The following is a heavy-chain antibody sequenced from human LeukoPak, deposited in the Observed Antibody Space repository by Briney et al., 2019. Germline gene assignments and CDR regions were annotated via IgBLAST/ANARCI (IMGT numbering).Heavy chain of an antibody. J-gene: IGHJ3*02. CDR1: GGSISSSSYY. CDR2: IYYSGST. D-gene: IGHD3-10*01. V-gene: IGHV4-39*07. Sequence: PSETLSLTCTVSGGSISSSSYYWGWIRQPPGKGLEWIGSIYYSGSTYYNPSLKSRVTISVDTSKNQFSLKLNSVTAADTAVYYCASIYGSGSFDAFDIWGQGTMVTVSS. CDR3: ASIYGSGSFDAFDI.